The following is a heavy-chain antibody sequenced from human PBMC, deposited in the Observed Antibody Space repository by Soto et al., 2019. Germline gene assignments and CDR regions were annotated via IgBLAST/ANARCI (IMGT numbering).Heavy chain of an antibody. CDR3: GRSVVGATGEILYNAMDV. J-gene: IGHJ6*02. Sequence: GASVKVSCEAPGYTFTTYALHCVRQAPGQRPEWMGWINPASGHTKYSKKFQDRVTITRGTSASTGYMELSSLRSEDTAVYYCGRSVVGATGEILYNAMDVWGQGTTVTVSS. CDR1: GYTFTTYA. V-gene: IGHV1-3*01. D-gene: IGHD1-26*01. CDR2: INPASGHT.